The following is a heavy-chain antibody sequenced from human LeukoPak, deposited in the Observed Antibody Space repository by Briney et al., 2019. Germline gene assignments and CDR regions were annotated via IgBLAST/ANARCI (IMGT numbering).Heavy chain of an antibody. Sequence: SETLSLTCSVSGDSLNKSFWSWIRQPPGKGLEWIGYIFHSGTINYSPSLKSRVSISLDASKNQFSLMLTSVTAADTAVYYCARRMITTSDTFDLWGQGTMVTVSS. V-gene: IGHV4-59*01. CDR2: IFHSGTI. CDR1: GDSLNKSF. D-gene: IGHD3-16*01. CDR3: ARRMITTSDTFDL. J-gene: IGHJ3*01.